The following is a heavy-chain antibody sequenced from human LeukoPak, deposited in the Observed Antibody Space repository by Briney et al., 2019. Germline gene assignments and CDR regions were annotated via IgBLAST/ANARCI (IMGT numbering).Heavy chain of an antibody. V-gene: IGHV3-21*01. D-gene: IGHD5-18*01. CDR1: GFTFSSYS. CDR3: ARDRWDRYGPAYYYYMDV. Sequence: KSGGSLRLSCAASGFTFSSYSMNWVRQAPGKGLEWVSSIRSSSRYIFYADSVKGRFIISRDNAKNSLYLQMNSLRAEDTAVYYCARDRWDRYGPAYYYYMDVWGKGTTVTISS. CDR2: IRSSSRYI. J-gene: IGHJ6*03.